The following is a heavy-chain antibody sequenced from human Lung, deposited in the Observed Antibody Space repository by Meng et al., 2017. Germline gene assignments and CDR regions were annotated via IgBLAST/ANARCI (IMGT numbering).Heavy chain of an antibody. CDR1: GGSCSDYY. Sequence: QAPLQQLGVGRLKPLETLPLTCVVSGGSCSDYYWSWIRQPPGKGLEWIGEINHSGSTNYNPSLESRATISVDTSQNNLSLKLSSVTAADSAVYYCARGPTTMAHDFDYWGQGTLVTVSS. D-gene: IGHD4-11*01. CDR3: ARGPTTMAHDFDY. V-gene: IGHV4-34*01. J-gene: IGHJ4*02. CDR2: INHSGST.